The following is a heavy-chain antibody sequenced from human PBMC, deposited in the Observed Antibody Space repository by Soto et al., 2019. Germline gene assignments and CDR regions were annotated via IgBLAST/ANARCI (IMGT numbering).Heavy chain of an antibody. D-gene: IGHD3-10*01. J-gene: IGHJ4*02. CDR3: AKDSGTYGSGRTALDY. CDR1: GFTFSSYA. Sequence: GGSLRLSCAASGFTFSSYAMSWVRQAPGKGLEWVSAISGSGGSTYYADSVKGRFTISRDNSKNTLYLQMNSLRAEDTAVYYCAKDSGTYGSGRTALDYWGQGTLVTVSS. V-gene: IGHV3-23*01. CDR2: ISGSGGST.